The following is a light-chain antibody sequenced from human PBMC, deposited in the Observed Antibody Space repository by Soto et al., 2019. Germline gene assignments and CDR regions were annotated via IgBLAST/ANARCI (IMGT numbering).Light chain of an antibody. CDR2: DAS. V-gene: IGKV3-11*01. Sequence: EVVWTQSPATLSFSPGERATLSCMASLSVSSYLAWYQQKPGQAPRLLIYDASNRATGIPARFSGSGSGTDFTLTISSLEPEDFAVYYCQQRRNWPPITFGQGTRLEIK. CDR3: QQRRNWPPIT. J-gene: IGKJ5*01. CDR1: LSVSSY.